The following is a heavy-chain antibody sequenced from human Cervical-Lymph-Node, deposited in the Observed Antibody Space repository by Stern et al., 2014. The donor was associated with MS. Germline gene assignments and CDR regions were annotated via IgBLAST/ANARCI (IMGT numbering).Heavy chain of an antibody. CDR2: IPPSGQA. D-gene: IGHD5-18*01. J-gene: IGHJ4*02. Sequence: VQLVQSGPGLVKPSQTLSLTCTLSGGSLSSGSSYWSWIRQPAGNGLEWIGRIPPSGQAFYTPSLKNRAPISLAPPQNQISLTLTSVTAADTAVYYCASGYRFFESWGQGTLVTVSS. V-gene: IGHV4-61*02. CDR1: GGSLSSGSSY. CDR3: ASGYRFFES.